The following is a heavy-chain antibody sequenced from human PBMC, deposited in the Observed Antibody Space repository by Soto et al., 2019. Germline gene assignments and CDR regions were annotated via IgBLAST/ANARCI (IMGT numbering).Heavy chain of an antibody. V-gene: IGHV2-70*11. CDR2: IDWDDDK. J-gene: IGHJ3*02. CDR1: GGSISSGGYS. D-gene: IGHD6-19*01. Sequence: TLSLTCAVSGGSISSGGYSWSWIRQPPGKALEWLARIDWDDDKYYSTSLKTRLTISKDTSKNQVVLTMTNMDPVDTATYYCARTYSSGPFAFDIWGQGTMVTV. CDR3: ARTYSSGPFAFDI.